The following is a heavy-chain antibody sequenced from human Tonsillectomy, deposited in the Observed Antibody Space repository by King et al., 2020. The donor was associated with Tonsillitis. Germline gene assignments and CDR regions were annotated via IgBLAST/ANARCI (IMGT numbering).Heavy chain of an antibody. V-gene: IGHV3-74*01. Sequence: VQLVESGGDLVQPGGSLRLSCVASGFSFSNSWMHWVRQAPGKGLVWVSLINSDGSSTTYADSVKGRFTISRDNAKNTVYLQMSSLRADDTAVYYCARDLYYKPAYWGHGTLVTVSS. D-gene: IGHD3-10*01. CDR3: ARDLYYKPAY. CDR2: INSDGSST. CDR1: GFSFSNSW. J-gene: IGHJ4*01.